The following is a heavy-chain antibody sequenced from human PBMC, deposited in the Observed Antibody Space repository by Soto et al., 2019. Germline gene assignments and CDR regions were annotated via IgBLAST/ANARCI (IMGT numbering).Heavy chain of an antibody. CDR2: IIPIFGTA. V-gene: IGHV1-69*12. CDR1: GGTFSSYA. CDR3: ARLFAIDYGDYGYY. J-gene: IGHJ4*02. D-gene: IGHD4-17*01. Sequence: QVQLVQSGAEVKKPGSSVKVSCKASGGTFSSYAISWVRQAPGQGLEWMGGIIPIFGTANYAQKFQGRVTITADESTSTAYVELDSLRSEDTAVYYFARLFAIDYGDYGYYWGQGTLVTVSS.